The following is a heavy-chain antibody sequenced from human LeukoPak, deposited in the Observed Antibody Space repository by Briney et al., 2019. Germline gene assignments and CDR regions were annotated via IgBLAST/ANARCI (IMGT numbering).Heavy chain of an antibody. V-gene: IGHV3-23*01. CDR1: GFTFSGYG. Sequence: GGSLRLSCAASGFTFSGYGMSWVRQAPGKGLKWVSAISGSGGSTYYADSVKGRITISRDNSKNTLYLQMNSLRAEDTAVYYCAKKKTDYSYPSFFDYWGQGTLVTVSS. CDR2: ISGSGGST. CDR3: AKKKTDYSYPSFFDY. J-gene: IGHJ4*02. D-gene: IGHD4-11*01.